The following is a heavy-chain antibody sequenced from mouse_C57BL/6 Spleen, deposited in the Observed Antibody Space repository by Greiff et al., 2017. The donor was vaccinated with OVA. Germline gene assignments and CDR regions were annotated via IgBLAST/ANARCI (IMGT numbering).Heavy chain of an antibody. D-gene: IGHD1-1*01. J-gene: IGHJ1*03. CDR2: IYPRSGNT. CDR3: ARDTTVVAPYFDV. CDR1: GYTFTSYG. V-gene: IGHV1-81*01. Sequence: ESGAELARPGASVKLSCKASGYTFTSYGISWVKQRTGQGLEWIGEIYPRSGNTYYNEKFKGKATLTADKSSSTAYMELRSLTSEDSAVYFCARDTTVVAPYFDVWGTGTTVTVSS.